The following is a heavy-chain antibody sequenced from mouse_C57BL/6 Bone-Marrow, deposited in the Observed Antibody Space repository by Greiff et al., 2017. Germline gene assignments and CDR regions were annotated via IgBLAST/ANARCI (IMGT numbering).Heavy chain of an antibody. J-gene: IGHJ4*01. CDR3: AREAYYVAMDY. V-gene: IGHV1-69*01. D-gene: IGHD1-1*01. CDR1: GYTFTSYW. Sequence: QVQLKQPGAELVMPGASVKLSCKASGYTFTSYWMHWVKQRPGQGLEWIGEIDPSDSYTNYNQKFKGKSKLTVDKSSSTAYMQLSSLTSEDSAVYYCAREAYYVAMDYWGQGTSVTVAS. CDR2: IDPSDSYT.